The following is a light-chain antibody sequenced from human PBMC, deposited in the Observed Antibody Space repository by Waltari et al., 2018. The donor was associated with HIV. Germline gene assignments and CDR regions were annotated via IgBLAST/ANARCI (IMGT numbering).Light chain of an antibody. Sequence: QSVLTQPPSASGTPGQRVTISCSGSSSNIGSNYIYWYQQLPGTAPKLLIYRNNRRPSVVPDRISGSKSGTSASLAISGLRSGDEADYSCAAWDDSLSGWVFGGGTKLTVL. CDR1: SSNIGSNY. CDR2: RNN. J-gene: IGLJ3*02. CDR3: AAWDDSLSGWV. V-gene: IGLV1-47*01.